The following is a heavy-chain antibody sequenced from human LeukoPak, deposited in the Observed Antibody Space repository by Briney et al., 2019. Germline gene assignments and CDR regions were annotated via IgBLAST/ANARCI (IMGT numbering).Heavy chain of an antibody. CDR3: AREPSATGYYDSSGYYPALYFHH. J-gene: IGHJ1*01. CDR2: ISSSGSTI. D-gene: IGHD3-22*01. CDR1: GFTFSDYY. Sequence: GGSLRLSCAASGFTFSDYYMSWIRQAPGKGLEWVSYISSSGSTIYYADSVKGRFTISRDNAKNSLYLQMNSLGAEDTAVYYCAREPSATGYYDSSGYYPALYFHHWGQGTLVTVSS. V-gene: IGHV3-11*04.